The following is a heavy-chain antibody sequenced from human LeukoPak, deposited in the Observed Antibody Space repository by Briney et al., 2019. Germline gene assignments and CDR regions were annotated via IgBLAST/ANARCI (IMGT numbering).Heavy chain of an antibody. J-gene: IGHJ4*02. D-gene: IGHD4-17*01. Sequence: ASVKVSCKASGGTFSSYAISWVRQAPGQGLEWMGGIIPIFGTANYAQKFQGRVTITTDESTSTAYMELSSLSSECTAVYYGARDTGMITVTLFDSWGQGTLVTVSS. V-gene: IGHV1-69*05. CDR2: IIPIFGTA. CDR3: ARDTGMITVTLFDS. CDR1: GGTFSSYA.